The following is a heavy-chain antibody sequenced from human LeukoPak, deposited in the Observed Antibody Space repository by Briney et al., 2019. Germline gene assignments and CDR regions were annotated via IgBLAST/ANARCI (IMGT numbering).Heavy chain of an antibody. V-gene: IGHV3-21*01. CDR3: TSSSTSCYTECYFDY. J-gene: IGHJ4*02. Sequence: GGSLRLSCAASGFTFSSYSMNWVRQAPGKGLEWVSSISSSSSYIYYADSVKGRFTISRDNAKNSLYLQMNSLRAEDTAVYYCTSSSTSCYTECYFDYWGQGTLVTVSS. CDR1: GFTFSSYS. CDR2: ISSSSSYI. D-gene: IGHD2-2*02.